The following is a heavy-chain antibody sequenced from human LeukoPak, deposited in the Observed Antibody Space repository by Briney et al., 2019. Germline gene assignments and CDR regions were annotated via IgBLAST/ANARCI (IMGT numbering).Heavy chain of an antibody. CDR3: ARGVLRYFDWS. D-gene: IGHD3-9*01. V-gene: IGHV1-8*01. J-gene: IGHJ5*02. CDR1: GYTFTSYD. Sequence: GASVKVSCKASGYTFTSYDINWVRQATGQGLEWMGWMNPNSGNTGYAQKFQGRVTMTRNTSISTAYMELSSLRSEDPAVYYWARGVLRYFDWSWGQGTLVTVSS. CDR2: MNPNSGNT.